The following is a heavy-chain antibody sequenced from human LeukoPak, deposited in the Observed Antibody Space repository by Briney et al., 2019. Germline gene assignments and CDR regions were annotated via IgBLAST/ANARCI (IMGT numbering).Heavy chain of an antibody. CDR2: ISWNSGSI. D-gene: IGHD3-3*01. CDR1: GFTFDDYA. Sequence: PGGSLRLSCAASGFTFDDYAMHWVRHAPGKGLEWVSGISWNSGSIGYADSVKGRFTISRDNAKNSLYLQMNSLRAEDTALYYCAKDYHYYDRFSWFDPWGQGTLVTVSS. V-gene: IGHV3-9*01. CDR3: AKDYHYYDRFSWFDP. J-gene: IGHJ5*02.